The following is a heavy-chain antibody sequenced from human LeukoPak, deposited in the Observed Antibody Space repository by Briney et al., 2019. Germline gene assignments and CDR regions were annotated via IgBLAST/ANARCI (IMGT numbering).Heavy chain of an antibody. V-gene: IGHV1-69*05. CDR3: ASVLWFGELLSPYLDY. CDR2: IIPIFGTA. D-gene: IGHD3-10*01. CDR1: GGTFSSYA. Sequence: SVKVSCKASGGTFSSYAISWVRQAPGQGLEWMGRIIPIFGTANCAQKFQGRVTITTDESTSTAYMELSSLRSEDTAVYYCASVLWFGELLSPYLDYWGQGTLVTVSS. J-gene: IGHJ4*02.